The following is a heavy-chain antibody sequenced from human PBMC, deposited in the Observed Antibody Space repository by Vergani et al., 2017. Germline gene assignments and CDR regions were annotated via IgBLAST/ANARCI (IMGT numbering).Heavy chain of an antibody. J-gene: IGHJ4*02. CDR1: GYSFSSYW. Sequence: EVQLVQSGAEVKKPGESLKISCKGSGYSFSSYWIGWVRQMPGKGLEWMGIIYPGDSDTRYSPSFQGQVTISADKSISTAYLQWSSLKASDTAMYYCARSVFIAAAEDVVDYWGQGTLVTVSS. V-gene: IGHV5-51*01. D-gene: IGHD6-13*01. CDR2: IYPGDSDT. CDR3: ARSVFIAAAEDVVDY.